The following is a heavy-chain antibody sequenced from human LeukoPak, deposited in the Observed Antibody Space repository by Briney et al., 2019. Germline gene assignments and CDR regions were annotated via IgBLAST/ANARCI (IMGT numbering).Heavy chain of an antibody. CDR2: IYYSGYT. V-gene: IGHV4-59*01. CDR3: ATSISRWHWFDP. Sequence: SETLSLTCTVSGSSISNYYWSWIRQPPGKGLEWIGYIYYSGYTNYSPSLKSRVTISVDTSKSQFSLKLSSVTAADTAVYYCATSISRWHWFDPWGQGTLVTVSS. CDR1: GSSISNYY. J-gene: IGHJ5*02. D-gene: IGHD2-2*01.